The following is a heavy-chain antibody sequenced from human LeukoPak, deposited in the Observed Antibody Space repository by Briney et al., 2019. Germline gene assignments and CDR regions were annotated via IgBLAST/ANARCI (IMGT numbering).Heavy chain of an antibody. CDR1: EFTFSRYA. J-gene: IGHJ4*02. V-gene: IGHV3-30-3*01. CDR3: ARDGNFYYGPGSYCDY. CDR2: ISYDGSNK. Sequence: GGSLRLSCVASEFTFSRYAMHWVRLAPGKGLEWVAVISYDGSNKYYADSVKGRFTISRDNSKNTLYLQMNSLRAEDTALYYCARDGNFYYGPGSYCDYWGQGTLVTVSS. D-gene: IGHD3-10*01.